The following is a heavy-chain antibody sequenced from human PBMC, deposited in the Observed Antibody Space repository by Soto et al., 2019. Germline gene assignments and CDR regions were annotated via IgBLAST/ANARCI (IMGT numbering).Heavy chain of an antibody. CDR1: GYTFTNYG. J-gene: IGHJ6*02. V-gene: IGHV1-18*01. CDR3: AREGQAPYYSYGMDV. CDR2: ISGYNGNT. D-gene: IGHD3-16*01. Sequence: QVQLVQSGAEVKKPGASVTVSCKASGYTFTNYGFSWVRQAPGQGLEWMGWISGYNGNTKYAEKFQNRVTMTTDTSTNTAHMELGSLRSDDTAVYYCAREGQAPYYSYGMDVWGQGTAVTVSS.